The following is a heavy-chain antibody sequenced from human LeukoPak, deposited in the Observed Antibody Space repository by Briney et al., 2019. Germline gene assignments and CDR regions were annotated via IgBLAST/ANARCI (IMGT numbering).Heavy chain of an antibody. CDR1: GYTFTDYY. D-gene: IGHD3-22*01. CDR2: VDPEDGET. V-gene: IGHV1-69-2*01. CDR3: ATGDRITMIVVVPFQH. Sequence: ASVKISCKVSGYTFTDYYMHWVQQAPGKGLEWMGLVDPEDGETIYAEKLQGRVTITADTSTDTAYMELSSLRSEDTAVYYCATGDRITMIVVVPFQHWGQGTLVTVSS. J-gene: IGHJ1*01.